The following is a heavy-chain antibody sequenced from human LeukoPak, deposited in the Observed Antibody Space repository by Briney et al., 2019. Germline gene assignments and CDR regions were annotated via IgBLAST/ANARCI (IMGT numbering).Heavy chain of an antibody. CDR2: INPSGGST. Sequence: ASVKVSCKASGYTFTSYYMHWVRQAPGQGLEWMGIINPSGGSTSYAQKFQGRVTMTRDTSTSTVYMELSSLRSEDTAVYYCARLNNWNYWAGYFDYWGQGTLVTVSS. CDR3: ARLNNWNYWAGYFDY. D-gene: IGHD1-7*01. J-gene: IGHJ4*02. CDR1: GYTFTSYY. V-gene: IGHV1-46*01.